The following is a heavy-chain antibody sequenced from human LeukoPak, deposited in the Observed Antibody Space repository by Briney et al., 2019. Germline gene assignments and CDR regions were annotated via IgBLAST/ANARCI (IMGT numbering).Heavy chain of an antibody. J-gene: IGHJ4*02. Sequence: GGSLRLSCAASGFTFSNYGMHWVRQAPGKGLEWVALIWYDGSNKYYADSVQVRFIISRDNSKNTLYLQMNSLRAEDTAVYYCAREMGLNIVATFGYWGQGTLVTVSS. CDR1: GFTFSNYG. CDR3: AREMGLNIVATFGY. CDR2: IWYDGSNK. V-gene: IGHV3-33*01. D-gene: IGHD5-12*01.